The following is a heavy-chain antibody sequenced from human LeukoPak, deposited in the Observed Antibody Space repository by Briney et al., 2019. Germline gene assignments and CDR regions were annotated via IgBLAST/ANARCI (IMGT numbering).Heavy chain of an antibody. D-gene: IGHD6-13*01. CDR1: GFTFSSYW. CDR2: IKQDGSEK. J-gene: IGHJ4*02. CDR3: ASSSSWYYSDY. Sequence: PGGSLRLSCAAAGFTFSSYWMSWVRQAPGKGLEWVANIKQDGSEKYYVDSVKGRFTISRDNAKNSLYLQMNSLRAEDTAVYYCASSSSWYYSDYWGQGTLVTVSS. V-gene: IGHV3-7*01.